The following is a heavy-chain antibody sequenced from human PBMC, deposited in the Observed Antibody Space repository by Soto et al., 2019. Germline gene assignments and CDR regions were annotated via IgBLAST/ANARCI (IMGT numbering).Heavy chain of an antibody. D-gene: IGHD1-26*01. J-gene: IGHJ6*02. Sequence: SVKVSYKPSGYTFTSYDIHWVRQAPGQGLEWRGWSSGYNGNTNYAHKYQGRITMTIDKSTTTAYMKLGRLTSVDTAVYWCSKNGQLHYYYTGMDVWGRGTTFTV. CDR1: GYTFTSYD. CDR3: SKNGQLHYYYTGMDV. CDR2: SSGYNGNT. V-gene: IGHV1-18*01.